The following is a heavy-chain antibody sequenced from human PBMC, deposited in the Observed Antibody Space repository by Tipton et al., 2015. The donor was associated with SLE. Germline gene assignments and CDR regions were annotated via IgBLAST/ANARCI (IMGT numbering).Heavy chain of an antibody. V-gene: IGHV3-9*01. Sequence: RSLRLSCAASGFTFDDYAMHWVRQAPGKGLEWVSGISWNSGSIGYADSVKGRFTISRDNAKNSLYLQMNSLRAEDTALYYCAKAGDTAMVYFDYWGQGTLVTLSS. CDR3: AKAGDTAMVYFDY. D-gene: IGHD5-18*01. CDR1: GFTFDDYA. CDR2: ISWNSGSI. J-gene: IGHJ4*02.